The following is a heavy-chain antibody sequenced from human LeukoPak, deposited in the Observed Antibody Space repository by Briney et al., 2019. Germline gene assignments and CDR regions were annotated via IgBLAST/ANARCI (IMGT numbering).Heavy chain of an antibody. CDR3: ARRGITMVKYGMDV. CDR1: GGTFSSYV. D-gene: IGHD3-10*01. V-gene: IGHV1-69*13. J-gene: IGHJ6*02. Sequence: SVKVSCKASGGTFSSYVIGWVRQAPGQGLEWVGGIIPIFGTTNYPQKLQGRVTITADVSTSTAYMELRSLRSDDTAVYYCARRGITMVKYGMDVWGQGTTVTVSS. CDR2: IIPIFGTT.